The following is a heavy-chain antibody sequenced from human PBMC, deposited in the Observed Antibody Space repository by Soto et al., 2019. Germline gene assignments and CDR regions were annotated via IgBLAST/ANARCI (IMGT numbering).Heavy chain of an antibody. V-gene: IGHV1-18*01. J-gene: IGHJ3*01. Sequence: ASVNGSCKGAGYTFXSYGITWVRQAPGQGLEWMGWISADNGNTNYAQRLQGRVTLTTDTSTSTAYMELRSLRSDDTAVYYCARGASAFDFWGQGTMVTVSS. CDR3: ARGASAFDF. CDR2: ISADNGNT. CDR1: GYTFXSYG.